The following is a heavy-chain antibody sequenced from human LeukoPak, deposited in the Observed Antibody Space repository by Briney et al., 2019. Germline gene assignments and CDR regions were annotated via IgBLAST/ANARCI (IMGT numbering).Heavy chain of an antibody. J-gene: IGHJ6*03. CDR1: GGSFSGYY. CDR2: INHSGST. CDR3: ARGRKWLHASYYYYYMDV. D-gene: IGHD5-24*01. Sequence: SETLSLTCAVYGGSFSGYYWSWIRQPPGKGLEWLGEINHSGSTNYNPSLKSRVTISVDTSKNQFSLKLSSVTTADTAVYYCARGRKWLHASYYYYYMDVWGKGTTVTISS. V-gene: IGHV4-34*01.